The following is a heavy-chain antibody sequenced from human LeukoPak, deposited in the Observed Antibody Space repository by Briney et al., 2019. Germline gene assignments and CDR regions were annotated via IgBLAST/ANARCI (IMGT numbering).Heavy chain of an antibody. D-gene: IGHD3-10*01. J-gene: IGHJ4*02. Sequence: PGGSLRLSCAASGFTFSSYAVSWVRQTPGKGLEWVSSISYSGGSTHYADSVKGRFTISRVNSKNTLYLQMNSLRAEDTAVYYCVKSGSGSYYNPDFDYWGQGTLVTVSS. CDR2: ISYSGGST. CDR3: VKSGSGSYYNPDFDY. CDR1: GFTFSSYA. V-gene: IGHV3-23*01.